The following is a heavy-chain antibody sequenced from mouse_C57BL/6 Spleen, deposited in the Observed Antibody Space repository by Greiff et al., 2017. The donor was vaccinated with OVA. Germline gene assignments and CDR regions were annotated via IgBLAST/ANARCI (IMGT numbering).Heavy chain of an antibody. CDR3: ARDVVPYYFDY. J-gene: IGHJ2*01. Sequence: VQLQQSGPGLVKPSQSLSLTCSVTGYSITSGYYWNWIRQFPGNKLEWMGYISYDGSNNYNPSLKNRISITRDTSKNQFFLKLNSVTTEDTATYYCARDVVPYYFDYWGQGTTLTVSS. CDR1: GYSITSGYY. V-gene: IGHV3-6*01. CDR2: ISYDGSN. D-gene: IGHD5-1*01.